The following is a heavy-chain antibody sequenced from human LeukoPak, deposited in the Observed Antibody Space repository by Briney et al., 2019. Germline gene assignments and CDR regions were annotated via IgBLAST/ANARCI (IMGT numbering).Heavy chain of an antibody. D-gene: IGHD3-10*01. CDR3: ARDSVVTMVRGVLDY. CDR2: INPNSGGT. J-gene: IGHJ4*02. Sequence: ASVKVSCKASGYTFTGYYMHWVRQAPGQGLEWMGWINPNSGGTNYAQKFQGWVTMTRDTSISTAYMELSRLRSDDTAVYYCARDSVVTMVRGVLDYWGQGTLVTVSS. CDR1: GYTFTGYY. V-gene: IGHV1-2*04.